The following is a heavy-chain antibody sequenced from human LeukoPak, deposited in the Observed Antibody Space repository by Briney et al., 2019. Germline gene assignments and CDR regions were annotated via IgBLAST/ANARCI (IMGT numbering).Heavy chain of an antibody. CDR2: IKQDGSEK. V-gene: IGHV3-7*05. D-gene: IGHD3-22*01. CDR3: AKRSSSGYYSYYFDY. J-gene: IGHJ4*02. Sequence: SGGSLRLSCAASGFTFSTYWMNWVRQAPGKGLEWVANIKQDGSEKYYVDSVKGRFTISRDNAKNSLYLQMNSLRAEDTAVYYCAKRSSSGYYSYYFDYRGQGTLVTVSS. CDR1: GFTFSTYW.